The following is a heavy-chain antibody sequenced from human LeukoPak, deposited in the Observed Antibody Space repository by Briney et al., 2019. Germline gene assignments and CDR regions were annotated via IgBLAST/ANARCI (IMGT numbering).Heavy chain of an antibody. CDR2: ISSSSSYT. V-gene: IGHV3-11*05. CDR1: GFTFSDYY. Sequence: GGSPRLSCAASGFTFSDYYMSWIRQAPGKGLEWVSYISSSSSYTNYADSVKGRFTISRDNAKNSLYLQMNSLRAEDTAVYYCARELGDGSGSSDYWGQGTLVTVSS. CDR3: ARELGDGSGSSDY. D-gene: IGHD3-10*01. J-gene: IGHJ4*02.